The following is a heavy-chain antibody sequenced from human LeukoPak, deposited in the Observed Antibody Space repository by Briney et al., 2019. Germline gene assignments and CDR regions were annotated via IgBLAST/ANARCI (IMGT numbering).Heavy chain of an antibody. V-gene: IGHV4-59*13. D-gene: IGHD5-24*01. J-gene: IGHJ4*02. CDR1: GGSISSYY. CDR2: IYYSGST. CDR3: ARVLRDGYNREAFDY. Sequence: SETLSLTCTVSGGSISSYYWSWIRQPPGKGLEWIGDIYYSGSTNYNPSLKSRVTISVDTSKKQFSLKLRSVTAADTAVYYCARVLRDGYNREAFDYWGQGTLVTVSS.